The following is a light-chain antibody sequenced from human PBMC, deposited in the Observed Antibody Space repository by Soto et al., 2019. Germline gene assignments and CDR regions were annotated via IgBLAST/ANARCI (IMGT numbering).Light chain of an antibody. Sequence: EIVLTQSPGTLSLSPGERATLSCRASQSVSSNYLAWYQQKPGQAPRLLIYGASSRATGIPDRFSGSGSGTDFTLTISGLEPDDFALYFCQQYERPPFAFGQGTKLEIK. V-gene: IGKV3-20*01. CDR2: GAS. CDR3: QQYERPPFA. J-gene: IGKJ2*01. CDR1: QSVSSNY.